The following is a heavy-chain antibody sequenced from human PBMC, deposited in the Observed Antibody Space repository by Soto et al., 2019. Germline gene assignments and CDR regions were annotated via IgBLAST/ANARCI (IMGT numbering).Heavy chain of an antibody. D-gene: IGHD2-2*01. CDR3: ARNKNIVVVPVAMSYSYYGMAV. V-gene: IGHV3-21*01. Sequence: SLRLSCAASGFTFSSYSMNWVRQAPGKGLEWVSSISSSSSYIYYADSVKGRFTISRDNAKNSLYLQMNSLRAEDTAVYYWARNKNIVVVPVAMSYSYYGMAVWGQGTTVTVSS. J-gene: IGHJ6*02. CDR1: GFTFSSYS. CDR2: ISSSSSYI.